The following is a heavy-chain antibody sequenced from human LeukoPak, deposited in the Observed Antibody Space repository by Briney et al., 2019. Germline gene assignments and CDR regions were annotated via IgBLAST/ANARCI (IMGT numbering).Heavy chain of an antibody. CDR3: AREDSSSWYSGWFDP. CDR2: ISAYNGNT. Sequence: GASVKVSCKASGYTFTSYGISWVRQAPGQGLEWMGWISAYNGNTNYAQKLQGRVTMTTDTSTSTAYMELRSLRSDDTAVYYCAREDSSSWYSGWFDPWGQGTLVAVSS. CDR1: GYTFTSYG. D-gene: IGHD6-13*01. V-gene: IGHV1-18*01. J-gene: IGHJ5*02.